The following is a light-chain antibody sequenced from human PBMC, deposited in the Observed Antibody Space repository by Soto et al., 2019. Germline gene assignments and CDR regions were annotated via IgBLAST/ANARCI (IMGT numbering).Light chain of an antibody. J-gene: IGLJ2*01. CDR1: SSDIGTYNY. V-gene: IGLV2-14*01. CDR3: SSYSSSSTLLL. Sequence: QSVLTQPASVSGSPGQSITIYCTGTSSDIGTYNYVSWYQHHPGKVPKLMIYDVSNRPSGVSNRFSGSKSGNTASLTISGLQAEDEADYYCSSYSSSSTLLLFGGGTKVTVL. CDR2: DVS.